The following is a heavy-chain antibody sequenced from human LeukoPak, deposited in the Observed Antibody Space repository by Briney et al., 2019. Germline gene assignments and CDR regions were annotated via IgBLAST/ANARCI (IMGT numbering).Heavy chain of an antibody. V-gene: IGHV1-2*02. Sequence: ASVKVSCKASGYTFTGYYMHWVRQAPGQGLEWMGWINPNSGRTNYAQKFKVRVTITRDTSTSTAYMELSRLRSDDTAVYYCARERYCSSTSCYALDPWGQGTLVTVSS. J-gene: IGHJ5*02. D-gene: IGHD2-2*01. CDR1: GYTFTGYY. CDR2: INPNSGRT. CDR3: ARERYCSSTSCYALDP.